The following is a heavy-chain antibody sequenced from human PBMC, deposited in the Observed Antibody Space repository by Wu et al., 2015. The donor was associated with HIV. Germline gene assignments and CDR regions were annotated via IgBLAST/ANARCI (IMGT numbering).Heavy chain of an antibody. CDR1: GGTFSSFT. V-gene: IGHV1-69*01. J-gene: IGHJ4*02. D-gene: IGHD2-21*02. CDR3: ARGPATNCGGGCYAFFDY. Sequence: QVQLVQSGAEVKKPGSSAKVSCAASGGTFSSFTFTWVRQAPGQGLEWMGGIIPIFGTTNYAQKFQGRVTITTDESTSTAYMELNSLRSEDTAVYYCARGPATNCGGGCYAFFDYWGQGTLVTVSS. CDR2: IIPIFGTT.